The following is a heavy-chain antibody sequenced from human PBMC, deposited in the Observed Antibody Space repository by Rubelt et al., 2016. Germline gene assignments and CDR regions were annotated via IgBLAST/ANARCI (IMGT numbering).Heavy chain of an antibody. CDR2: IKQDGSEK. J-gene: IGHJ4*02. CDR3: AGGYSYGYY. Sequence: EVQLVESGGGLVQPGGSLRLSCAASGFTFSSYWMHWFRQAPGKGLEWVANIKQDGSEKYYVDSVKCRFTISRDNAKNSVYLQMNSLRAEDTAVYYCAGGYSYGYYWGQGTLVTVSS. D-gene: IGHD5-18*01. CDR1: GFTFSSYW. V-gene: IGHV3-7*02.